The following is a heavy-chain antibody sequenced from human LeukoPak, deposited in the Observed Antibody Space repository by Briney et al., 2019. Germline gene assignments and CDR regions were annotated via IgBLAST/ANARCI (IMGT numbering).Heavy chain of an antibody. J-gene: IGHJ6*02. CDR1: GYTFTGYY. CDR2: INPNSGGT. Sequence: GASVKVSCKTSGYTFTGYYIHWVRQAPGQGLEWMGWINPNSGGTNYAQKFQGWVTMTRDTSISTAYMELSRLRSDDTAVYYCARGLLIRSYYYYGMDVWGQGTTVTVSS. V-gene: IGHV1-2*04. CDR3: ARGLLIRSYYYYGMDV. D-gene: IGHD3-3*01.